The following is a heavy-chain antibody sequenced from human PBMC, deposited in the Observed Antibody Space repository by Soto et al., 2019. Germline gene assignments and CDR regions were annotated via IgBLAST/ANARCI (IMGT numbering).Heavy chain of an antibody. Sequence: QVQLQQWGAGLLKPSETLSLTCAVYGGSFSGYYWSWIRQPPGKGLEWIGEINHSGSTNYNQSLKSLVTISVDPSKNQFSLKLSSVTAADTVVYYCAKREYDFWSVYFDPCGQGTLVTVSS. CDR1: GGSFSGYY. V-gene: IGHV4-34*01. D-gene: IGHD3-3*01. CDR2: INHSGST. J-gene: IGHJ5*02. CDR3: AKREYDFWSVYFDP.